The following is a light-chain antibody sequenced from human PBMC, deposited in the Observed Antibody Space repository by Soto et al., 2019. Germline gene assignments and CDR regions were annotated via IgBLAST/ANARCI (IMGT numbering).Light chain of an antibody. J-gene: IGKJ1*01. CDR2: DAS. V-gene: IGKV1-5*01. CDR1: QSISSW. Sequence: DIQMTQSPSTLSASVGDRVTITCRASQSISSWLAWYQQKPGKAPKLLIYDASSLESGVPSRFSGSGSGIEFILTICSLQPDDFATYYCQQFNSWWTLGQGTKVEIK. CDR3: QQFNSWWT.